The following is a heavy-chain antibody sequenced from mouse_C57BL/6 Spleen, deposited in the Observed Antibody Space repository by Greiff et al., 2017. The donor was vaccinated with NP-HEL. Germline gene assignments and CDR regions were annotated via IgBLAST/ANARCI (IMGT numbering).Heavy chain of an antibody. J-gene: IGHJ1*03. CDR2: IYPGNSDT. D-gene: IGHD2-5*01. V-gene: IGHV1-5*01. CDR1: GYTFTSYW. CDR3: TRSYYYSNYDWYFDV. Sequence: VQLKQSGTVLARPGASVKMSCKTSGYTFTSYWLHWVKQRPGQGLEWIGAIYPGNSDTSYNQKFKGKAKLTAVTSASTAYMELSSLTNEDSAVYYCTRSYYYSNYDWYFDVWGTGTTVTVSS.